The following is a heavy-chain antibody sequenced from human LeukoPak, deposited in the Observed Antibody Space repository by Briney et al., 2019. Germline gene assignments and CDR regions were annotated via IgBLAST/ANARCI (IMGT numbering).Heavy chain of an antibody. CDR1: GFTFTSSA. Sequence: AASVTVSCKASGFTFTSSAMQWVRQARGQRLEWIGWIVVGSGNTNYAQKFQERVTITRDMSTSTAYMELSSLRSEDTAVYYCAAVPYYYGSGSSPPDYWGQGTLVTVSS. CDR2: IVVGSGNT. V-gene: IGHV1-58*02. J-gene: IGHJ4*02. CDR3: AAVPYYYGSGSSPPDY. D-gene: IGHD3-10*01.